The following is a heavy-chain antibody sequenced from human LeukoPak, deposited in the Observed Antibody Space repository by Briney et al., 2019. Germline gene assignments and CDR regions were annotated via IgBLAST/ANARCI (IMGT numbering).Heavy chain of an antibody. V-gene: IGHV1-69*13. D-gene: IGHD1-26*01. CDR1: GYTFTGYY. CDR3: ARVGRVGATSGFDY. J-gene: IGHJ4*02. Sequence: SVKVSCKASGYTFTGYYMHWVRQAPGQGLEWMGGIIPIFGTANYAQKFQGRVTITADESTSTAYMELSSLRSEDTAVYYCARVGRVGATSGFDYWGQGTLVTVSS. CDR2: IIPIFGTA.